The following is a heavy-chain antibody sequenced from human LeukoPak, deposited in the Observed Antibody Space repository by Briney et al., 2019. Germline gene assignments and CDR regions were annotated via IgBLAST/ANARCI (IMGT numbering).Heavy chain of an antibody. V-gene: IGHV4-39*07. CDR3: ASLPRGYSFHDAFDI. CDR1: GGSISSSSYY. Sequence: SETLSLTCTVSGGSISSSSYYWGWIRQPPGKGLEWIGSIYYSGSTYYNPSLKSRVTISVDTSKNQFSLKLSSVTAADTAAYHCASLPRGYSFHDAFDIWGQGTMVTVSS. CDR2: IYYSGST. J-gene: IGHJ3*02. D-gene: IGHD5-18*01.